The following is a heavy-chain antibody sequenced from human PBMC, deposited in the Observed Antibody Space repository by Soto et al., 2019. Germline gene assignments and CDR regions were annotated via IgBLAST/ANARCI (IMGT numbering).Heavy chain of an antibody. CDR3: ARSGVGYDSSGYYPYYYGMDV. CDR2: ISYDGSNK. V-gene: IGHV3-30-3*01. D-gene: IGHD3-22*01. CDR1: GFTFSSYA. Sequence: PGGSLRLSCAASGFTFSSYAMHWVRQAPGKGLEWVAVISYDGSNKYYADSVKGRFTISGDNSKNTLYLQMNSLRAEDTAVYYCARSGVGYDSSGYYPYYYGMDVWGQGTTVTVS. J-gene: IGHJ6*02.